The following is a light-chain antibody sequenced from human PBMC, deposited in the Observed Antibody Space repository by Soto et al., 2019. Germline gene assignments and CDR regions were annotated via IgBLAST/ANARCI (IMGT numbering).Light chain of an antibody. V-gene: IGKV3-15*01. CDR1: QSGSSN. CDR3: QQYNNWPYT. CDR2: GAS. Sequence: EIMMTQSPATLSVSPGERATLSCRASQSGSSNLAWYQQKPCQAPRLLIYGASTRATGIPARFSGSGSGTEFTLTISSLQSEDCAVYYCQQYNNWPYTFGQGTTLAIK. J-gene: IGKJ2*01.